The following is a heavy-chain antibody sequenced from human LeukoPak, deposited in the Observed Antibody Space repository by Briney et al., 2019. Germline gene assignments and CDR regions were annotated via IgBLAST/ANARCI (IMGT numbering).Heavy chain of an antibody. V-gene: IGHV1-2*02. D-gene: IGHD2-2*01. CDR2: INPNSGGT. J-gene: IGHJ2*01. CDR1: GYTFTGYY. Sequence: GASVKVSCKASGYTFTGYYMHWVRQAPGQGLEWMGWINPNSGGTNCAQKFQGRVTMTRDTSISTAYMELSRLRSDDTAVYYCASRIVPASHWFFDIWGRGTLVTVSS. CDR3: ASRIVPASHWFFDI.